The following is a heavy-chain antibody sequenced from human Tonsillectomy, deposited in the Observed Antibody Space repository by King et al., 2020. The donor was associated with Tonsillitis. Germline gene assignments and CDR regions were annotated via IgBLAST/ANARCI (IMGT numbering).Heavy chain of an antibody. V-gene: IGHV4-30-2*01. CDR3: ARTTLGIAAAHYWYFDL. D-gene: IGHD6-13*01. CDR1: GGSFSSGGYS. CDR2: IYHSGST. J-gene: IGHJ2*01. Sequence: QLQESGSGLVKPSQTLSLTCAVSGGSFSSGGYSWSWIRQPPGKGLEWIGYIYHSGSTYYNPSLKSRVTISVDRSKNQFSLKLSSVTAADTAVYYCARTTLGIAAAHYWYFDLWGRGTLVTVSS.